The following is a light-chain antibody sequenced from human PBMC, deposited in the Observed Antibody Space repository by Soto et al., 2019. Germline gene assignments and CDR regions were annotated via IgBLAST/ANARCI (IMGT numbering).Light chain of an antibody. CDR3: SSYAGSNTWV. Sequence: QSALTQPPSATGSPGQSVTISCTGTNSDVGAYNYVSWYRQHPGKAPKLLIFEVNSRPSGVPDRFSGSKSGNTASLTVSGLQAEDESHYYRSSYAGSNTWVFGGGTKVTVL. V-gene: IGLV2-8*01. J-gene: IGLJ3*02. CDR2: EVN. CDR1: NSDVGAYNY.